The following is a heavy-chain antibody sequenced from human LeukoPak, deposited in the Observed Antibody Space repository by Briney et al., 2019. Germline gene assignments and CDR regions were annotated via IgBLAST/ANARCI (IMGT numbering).Heavy chain of an antibody. CDR3: AKDPTHYRVWDYYETIGLSY. Sequence: GGSLRLSCAASGFTFSSYAMSWVRQAPGKGLEWVSAISGSGGSTYYADSVKGRFTISRDNSKNTLNLHMNSLRAEDTAVYYCAKDPTHYRVWDYYETIGLSYWGQGTLVTVSS. CDR2: ISGSGGST. D-gene: IGHD3-22*01. J-gene: IGHJ4*02. CDR1: GFTFSSYA. V-gene: IGHV3-23*01.